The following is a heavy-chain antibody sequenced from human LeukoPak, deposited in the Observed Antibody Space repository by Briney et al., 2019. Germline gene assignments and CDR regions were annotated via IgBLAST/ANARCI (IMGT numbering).Heavy chain of an antibody. J-gene: IGHJ4*02. D-gene: IGHD5-18*01. CDR1: GYRFTSTW. V-gene: IGHV5-51*01. CDR2: IYPGDSDT. CDR3: ARQTAMGRSGDY. Sequence: GESMKISCKGSGYRFTSTWIGWVRQMPGKGLEWMGIIYPGDSDTRYSPSFQGQVTISVDKSVNTADLQWNSLKASDTAMYYCARQTAMGRSGDYWGQGTLVTVSS.